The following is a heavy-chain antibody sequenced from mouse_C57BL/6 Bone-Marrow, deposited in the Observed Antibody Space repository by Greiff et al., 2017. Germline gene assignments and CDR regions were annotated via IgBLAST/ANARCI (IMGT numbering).Heavy chain of an antibody. CDR3: ARDGWAWFAY. V-gene: IGHV1-82*01. Sequence: QVQLQQSGPELVKPGASVKISCKASGYAFSSSWMNWVKQRPGKGLEWIGRIYPGDGDTNYNGKFKGKATLTADKSSSTAYMQLSSMTSEDSAVYFCARDGWAWFAYWGQGTQVTVSA. J-gene: IGHJ3*01. CDR2: IYPGDGDT. D-gene: IGHD2-3*01. CDR1: GYAFSSSW.